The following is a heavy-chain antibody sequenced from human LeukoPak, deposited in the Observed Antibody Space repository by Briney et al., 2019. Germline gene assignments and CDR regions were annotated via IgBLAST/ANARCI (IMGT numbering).Heavy chain of an antibody. V-gene: IGHV3-53*01. CDR3: ARSYSGSWTLNY. D-gene: IGHD1-26*01. J-gene: IGHJ4*02. CDR2: IYSGGST. Sequence: GGSLRLSCAASGFTVSSNYMSWVRQAPGKGLEWVSVIYSGGSTYYADSVKGRFTISRDNSKNTLYLQMNSLRAEDTAEYYCARSYSGSWTLNYWGQGTLVTVSS. CDR1: GFTVSSNY.